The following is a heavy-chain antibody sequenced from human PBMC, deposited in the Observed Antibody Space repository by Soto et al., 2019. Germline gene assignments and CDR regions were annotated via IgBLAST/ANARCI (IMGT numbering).Heavy chain of an antibody. V-gene: IGHV1-69*02. D-gene: IGHD4-17*01. Sequence: QVQLVQSGAEVKKPGSSVKVSCKASGGTFSSYTISWVRQAPGQGLEWMGRIIPILGIGNYAQKFQGRVTXXADKSTSTAYLELSSLRSEDTAVYYCAGRYGDRDYWGQGTLVTVSS. CDR2: IIPILGIG. CDR3: AGRYGDRDY. CDR1: GGTFSSYT. J-gene: IGHJ4*02.